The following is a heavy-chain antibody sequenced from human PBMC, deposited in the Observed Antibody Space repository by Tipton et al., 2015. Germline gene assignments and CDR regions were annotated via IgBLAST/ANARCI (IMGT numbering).Heavy chain of an antibody. D-gene: IGHD3-10*01. J-gene: IGHJ4*02. Sequence: TLSLTCDVSGCSISSGYYWGWIRQPPGKGLEWIGSIFHRGDTNYNPSLKSRVTISLDTSKNQFSLKLNSATAADTAVYYCARGLLLWFGMSDYWGRGTLVTVSS. CDR2: IFHRGDT. CDR3: ARGLLLWFGMSDY. V-gene: IGHV4-38-2*01. CDR1: GCSISSGYY.